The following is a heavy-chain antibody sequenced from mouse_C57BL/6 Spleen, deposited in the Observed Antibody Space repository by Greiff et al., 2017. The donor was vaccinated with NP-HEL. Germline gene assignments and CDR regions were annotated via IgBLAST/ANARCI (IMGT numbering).Heavy chain of an antibody. CDR1: GYTFTSYW. CDR2: INPSSGYT. V-gene: IGHV1-7*01. D-gene: IGHD3-2*02. CDR3: ASPQAAQARGFAY. Sequence: VKLVESGAELAKPGASVKLSCKASGYTFTSYWMHWVKQRPGQGLEWIGYINPSSGYTKYNQKFKDKATLTADKSSSTAYMQLSSLTYEDSAVYYCASPQAAQARGFAYWGQGTLVTVSA. J-gene: IGHJ3*01.